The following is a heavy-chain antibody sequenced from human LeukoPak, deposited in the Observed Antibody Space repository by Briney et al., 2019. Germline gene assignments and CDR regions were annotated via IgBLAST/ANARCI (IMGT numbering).Heavy chain of an antibody. CDR1: GYTLTELS. D-gene: IGHD4-23*01. J-gene: IGHJ1*01. CDR2: FDPEDGET. CDR3: ATVVNSARQYFQH. Sequence: ASVKVSCTVSGYTLTELSMHWVRQAPGKGLEWMGGFDPEDGETIYAQKFQGRVTMTEDTSTDTAYMELSSLRSEDTAVYYCATVVNSARQYFQHWGQGTLVTVSS. V-gene: IGHV1-24*01.